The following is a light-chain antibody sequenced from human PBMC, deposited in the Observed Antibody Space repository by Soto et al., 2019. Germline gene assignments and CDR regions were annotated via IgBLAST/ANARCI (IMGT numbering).Light chain of an antibody. CDR1: QGVSNY. CDR2: EAS. CDR3: QKYKSAPFT. V-gene: IGKV1-27*01. J-gene: IGKJ4*01. Sequence: DFQMTQSPSSLSASVGDRVTITCRASQGVSNYLGWYQQKPGKPPKLLIYEASTLQSGVPSRFSGSGSGTDFTLTINSLQPEDVATYYCQKYKSAPFTFGGGTKVEMK.